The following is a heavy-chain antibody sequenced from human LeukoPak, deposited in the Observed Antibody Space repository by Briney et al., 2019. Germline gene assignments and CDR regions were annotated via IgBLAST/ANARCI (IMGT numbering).Heavy chain of an antibody. CDR3: ARPRIAATF. CDR1: GGSISSYY. Sequence: SETLSLTRTVSGGSISSYYWSWIRQPPGKGLEWIAYVYYTGSANYNPSLKSRVTISVDTSKKQFSLNLTSVTAADTAVYYCARPRIAATFWGQGTMVTVSS. CDR2: VYYTGSA. J-gene: IGHJ3*01. V-gene: IGHV4-59*08. D-gene: IGHD6-13*01.